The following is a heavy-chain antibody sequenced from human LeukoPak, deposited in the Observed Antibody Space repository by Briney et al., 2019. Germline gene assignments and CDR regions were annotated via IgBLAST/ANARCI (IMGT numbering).Heavy chain of an antibody. D-gene: IGHD6-25*01. CDR3: ARGGGWGSGVKNWFDP. V-gene: IGHV3-13*01. Sequence: GGSLRLSCAASGFTFSKYDMHWVRQSTGKGLEWVSSIGTAADTFYPDSVKGRFTISRDNAKNSLYLQMNSLRAEDTAVYYCARGGGWGSGVKNWFDPWGQGTLVTVSS. CDR1: GFTFSKYD. CDR2: IGTAADT. J-gene: IGHJ5*02.